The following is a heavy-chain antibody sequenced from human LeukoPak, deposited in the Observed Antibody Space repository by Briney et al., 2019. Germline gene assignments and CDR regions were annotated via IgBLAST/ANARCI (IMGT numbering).Heavy chain of an antibody. V-gene: IGHV4-39*01. CDR2: IYYSGST. J-gene: IGHJ6*02. Sequence: SETLSLTCTVSGGSISSSSYYWGWIRQPPGKGLEWIGSIYYSGSTYYNPSLKSRVTISADTFKNQFSLKVRSVTAADTAVYYCASHYYGMDVWGQGTTVTVSS. CDR3: ASHYYGMDV. CDR1: GGSISSSSYY.